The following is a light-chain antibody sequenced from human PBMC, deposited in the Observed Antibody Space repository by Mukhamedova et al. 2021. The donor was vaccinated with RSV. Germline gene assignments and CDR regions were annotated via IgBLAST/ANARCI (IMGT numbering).Light chain of an antibody. CDR1: QSVSTY. CDR3: QQRSN. Sequence: GERATLSCRASQSVSTYLAWYQQKPGQAPRLLIYGVSNRATGVPARFSGSGSGTDFTLTISSLEAEDFAVYYCQQRSNFGPGTRV. CDR2: GVS. V-gene: IGKV3-11*01. J-gene: IGKJ3*01.